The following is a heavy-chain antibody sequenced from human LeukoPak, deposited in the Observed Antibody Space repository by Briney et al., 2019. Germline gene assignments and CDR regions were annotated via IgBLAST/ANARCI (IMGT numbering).Heavy chain of an antibody. Sequence: ASVKVSCKASGYTFTSYYMHWVRQAPGQGLEWMGIINPSGGSTSYAQKFQGRVTMTRDTSTSTVYMELSGLRSEDTAVYYCARDHIVVVPAAMENYYYYGMDVWGKGTTVTVSS. CDR1: GYTFTSYY. D-gene: IGHD2-2*01. CDR3: ARDHIVVVPAAMENYYYYGMDV. CDR2: INPSGGST. V-gene: IGHV1-46*01. J-gene: IGHJ6*04.